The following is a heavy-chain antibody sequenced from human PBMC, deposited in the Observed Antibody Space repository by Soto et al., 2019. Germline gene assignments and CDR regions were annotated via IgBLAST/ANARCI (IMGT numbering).Heavy chain of an antibody. CDR1: GVTFNKYA. D-gene: IGHD2-21*02. CDR2: ITGSGGLA. J-gene: IGHJ2*01. Sequence: EVQLLESGGDFVQPGGSLRLSCAVSGVTFNKYAMSWVRLPPGKGPEWVSAITGSGGLAYYADSVKGRFSISRDNSKNXLFLQMNRMKDEDSATYYCAKGDYGGNSPYWYFDLWGRGTLVIVSS. V-gene: IGHV3-23*01. CDR3: AKGDYGGNSPYWYFDL.